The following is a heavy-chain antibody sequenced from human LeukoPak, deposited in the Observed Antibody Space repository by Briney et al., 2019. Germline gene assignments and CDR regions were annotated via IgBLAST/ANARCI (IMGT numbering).Heavy chain of an antibody. CDR3: ARVVPVHEYYNSYMDV. J-gene: IGHJ6*03. CDR1: GFPFMTYA. CDR2: LTRGSSNI. Sequence: GGSLRLSCEASGFPFMTYAMNWIRQSPGKGLEWVAFLTRGSSNIQYSESVKGRFTISRDNGKDSLFLQMNSLRAEDTAVYYCARVVPVHEYYNSYMDVWGKGTTVTVSS. V-gene: IGHV3-48*01. D-gene: IGHD1-1*01.